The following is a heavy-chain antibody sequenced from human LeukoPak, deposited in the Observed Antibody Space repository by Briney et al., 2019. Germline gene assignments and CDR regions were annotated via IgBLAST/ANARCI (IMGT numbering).Heavy chain of an antibody. CDR3: ASSTYSSSPS. V-gene: IGHV3-7*01. CDR2: INEDGSQK. J-gene: IGHJ5*02. Sequence: GGSLRLSCAASGFTFSSYWLSWVRQPPGKGLEWVANINEDGSQKYYVGSVEGRFTISRDNAKNSLYLQMNSLRAEDTAVYYCASSTYSSSPSWGQGTLVTVSS. CDR1: GFTFSSYW. D-gene: IGHD6-6*01.